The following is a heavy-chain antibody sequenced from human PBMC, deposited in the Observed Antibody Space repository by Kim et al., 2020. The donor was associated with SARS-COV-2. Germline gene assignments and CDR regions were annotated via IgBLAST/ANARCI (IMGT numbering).Heavy chain of an antibody. CDR1: GFTFSSYA. Sequence: GGSLRLSCAASGFTFSSYAMSWVRQAPGKGLEWVAAISGSGGSTYYADSVKGRFTISRDNSKNTLYLQMNSLRAEDTAVYYCAKVPQIAAAGTVDYWGQGTLVTVSS. V-gene: IGHV3-23*01. CDR3: AKVPQIAAAGTVDY. CDR2: ISGSGGST. J-gene: IGHJ4*02. D-gene: IGHD6-13*01.